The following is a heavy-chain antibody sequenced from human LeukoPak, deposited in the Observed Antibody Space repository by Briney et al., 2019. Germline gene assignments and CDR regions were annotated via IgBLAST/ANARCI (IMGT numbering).Heavy chain of an antibody. Sequence: GGSLRLSCAAFGFTFSDYYMSWIRQAPGKGLEWVSYISSSGSTIYYADSVKGRFTISRDNAKNSLYLQMNSLRAEDTAVYYCARDKSPGYSGYGGIDYWGQGTLVTVSP. J-gene: IGHJ4*02. CDR3: ARDKSPGYSGYGGIDY. V-gene: IGHV3-11*01. D-gene: IGHD5-12*01. CDR1: GFTFSDYY. CDR2: ISSSGSTI.